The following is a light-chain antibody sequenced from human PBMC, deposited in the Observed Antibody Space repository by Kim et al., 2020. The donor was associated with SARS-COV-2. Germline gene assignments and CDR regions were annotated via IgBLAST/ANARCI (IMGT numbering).Light chain of an antibody. CDR1: SSNIGSNT. CDR2: SNN. Sequence: QSVLTQPPSASGTPGQRVTISCSGSSSNIGSNTVNWYQQLPGTAPKLLIYSNNQRPSGVPDRFSGSKSGTSASLAISGLQSEDEADYYCAAWDDSLNAYNYVIGTGTKVTVL. J-gene: IGLJ1*01. V-gene: IGLV1-44*01. CDR3: AAWDDSLNAYNYV.